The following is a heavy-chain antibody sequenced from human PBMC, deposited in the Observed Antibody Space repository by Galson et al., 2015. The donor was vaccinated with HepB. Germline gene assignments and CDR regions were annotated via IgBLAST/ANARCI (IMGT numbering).Heavy chain of an antibody. CDR1: GGTFSKYT. V-gene: IGHV1-69*04. J-gene: IGHJ2*01. CDR2: IIPFLGID. D-gene: IGHD5-24*01. CDR3: AREGVERATIFLYWYFDL. Sequence: SVKVSCKASGGTFSKYTISWVRQAPGKGLEWMGRIIPFLGIDNYAQNFQDRVTITADTSTSTAYMELSSLKSEDTAVYYCAREGVERATIFLYWYFDLWGRGTLVTVSS.